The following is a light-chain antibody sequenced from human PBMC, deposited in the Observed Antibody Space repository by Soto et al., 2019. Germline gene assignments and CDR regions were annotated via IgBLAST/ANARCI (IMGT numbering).Light chain of an antibody. CDR1: ISDVSGYNF. Sequence: QSVLTQPASVSGSPGQSITISCTGTISDVSGYNFVSWYQQYPGEAPKLMIYDVSNRPSGVSNRFSGSKSGNTASLTISGLQAEDGADYYCSSYTSSNTYVFGTGTKVTVL. CDR2: DVS. V-gene: IGLV2-14*03. CDR3: SSYTSSNTYV. J-gene: IGLJ1*01.